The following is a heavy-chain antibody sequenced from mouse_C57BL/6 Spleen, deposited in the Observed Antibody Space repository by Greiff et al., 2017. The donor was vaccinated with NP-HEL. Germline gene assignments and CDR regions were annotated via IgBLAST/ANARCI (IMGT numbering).Heavy chain of an antibody. V-gene: IGHV1-59*01. J-gene: IGHJ4*01. CDR1: GYTFTSYW. CDR3: ASRLLWLRRGDYAMDY. CDR2: IDPSDSYT. D-gene: IGHD2-2*01. Sequence: QVQLQQPGAELVRPGTSVKLSCKASGYTFTSYWMHWVKQRPGQGLEWIGVIDPSDSYTNYNQKFKGKATLTVDTSSSTAYMQLSSLTSEDSAVYYGASRLLWLRRGDYAMDYWGQGTSVTVSS.